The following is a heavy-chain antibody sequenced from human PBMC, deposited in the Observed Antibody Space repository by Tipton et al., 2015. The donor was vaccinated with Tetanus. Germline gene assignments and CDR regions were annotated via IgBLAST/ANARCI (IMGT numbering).Heavy chain of an antibody. Sequence: SLRLSCAASGFIFRNYLMYWVRQAPGKGLEWVADMSYDGKSRNYADSVKGRCSISRDNSQNTVYLQMNSLRAVDTAVYFCAKGPQPADSEAYNWFESWGQGTLVTVSS. J-gene: IGHJ5*01. CDR2: MSYDGKSR. D-gene: IGHD4-11*01. V-gene: IGHV3-30*18. CDR1: GFIFRNYL. CDR3: AKGPQPADSEAYNWFES.